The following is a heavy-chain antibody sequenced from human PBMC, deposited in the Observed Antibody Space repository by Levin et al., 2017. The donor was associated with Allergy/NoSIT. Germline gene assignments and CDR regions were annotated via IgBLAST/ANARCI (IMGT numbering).Heavy chain of an antibody. J-gene: IGHJ2*01. CDR3: ATGGYDILTGYYYWYFDL. V-gene: IGHV1-24*01. CDR1: GYTLTELS. Sequence: ASVKVSCKVSGYTLTELSMHWVRQAPGKGLEWMGGFDPEDGETIYAQKFQGRVTMTEDTSTDTAYMELSSLRSEDTAVYYCATGGYDILTGYYYWYFDLWGRGTLVTVSS. CDR2: FDPEDGET. D-gene: IGHD3-9*01.